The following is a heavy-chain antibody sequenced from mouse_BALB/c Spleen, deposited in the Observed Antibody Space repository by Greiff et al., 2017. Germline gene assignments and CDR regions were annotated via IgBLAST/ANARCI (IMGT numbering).Heavy chain of an antibody. J-gene: IGHJ3*01. CDR3: ARGGYYGNSWFAY. CDR2: ISYSGST. D-gene: IGHD2-1*01. Sequence: EVQRVESGPGLVKPSQSLSLTCTVTGYSIPSDYAWNWIRQFPGNKLEWMGYISYSGSTSYNPSLKSRISITRDTSKNQFFLQLNSVTTEDTATYYCARGGYYGNSWFAYWGQGTLGTVSA. V-gene: IGHV3-2*02. CDR1: GYSIPSDYA.